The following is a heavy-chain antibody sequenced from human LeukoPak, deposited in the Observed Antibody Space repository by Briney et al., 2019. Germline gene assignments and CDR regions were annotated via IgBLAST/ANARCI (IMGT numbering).Heavy chain of an antibody. CDR2: ITSIGGST. J-gene: IGHJ4*02. CDR3: AKEAYSSSSPGYLDY. Sequence: GGSLRLSCAAAGFTFSNCAMSWVRQAPGKWREWASTITSIGGSTYYADSVKGRFTISRDNSKHTLHLQMNSLRAEDTAIYYCAKEAYSSSSPGYLDYWGQGTLVTVSS. CDR1: GFTFSNCA. V-gene: IGHV3-23*01. D-gene: IGHD6-6*01.